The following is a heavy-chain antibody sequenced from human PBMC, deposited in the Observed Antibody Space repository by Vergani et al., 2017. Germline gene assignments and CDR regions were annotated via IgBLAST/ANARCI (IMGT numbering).Heavy chain of an antibody. CDR3: ARHSSGYS. J-gene: IGHJ5*02. CDR1: GFTFGDYA. CDR2: IKADGGET. V-gene: IGHV3-7*01. Sequence: EVQLVESGGGLVQPGRSLRLSCTASGFTFGDYAMSWVRQAPGKGLEWVANIKADGGETYYADSVKGRFTISRDNAKNLLYLQMNSLRGDDTAIYYCARHSSGYSWGQGTLVTVSS. D-gene: IGHD3-22*01.